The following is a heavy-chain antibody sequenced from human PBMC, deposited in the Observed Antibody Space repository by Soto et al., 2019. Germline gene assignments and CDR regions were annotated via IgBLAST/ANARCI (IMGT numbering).Heavy chain of an antibody. CDR2: INPNSGGT. D-gene: IGHD6-19*01. CDR1: GYTFTGYY. CDR3: AREIAVAGYYFDY. V-gene: IGHV1-2*04. J-gene: IGHJ4*02. Sequence: GASVKVSCKASGYTFTGYYMHWVRQAPGQGLEWMGWINPNSGGTNYAQKFQGWVTMTRDTSISTAYMELSRLRSDDTAVYYCAREIAVAGYYFDYWGQGTLVTVSS.